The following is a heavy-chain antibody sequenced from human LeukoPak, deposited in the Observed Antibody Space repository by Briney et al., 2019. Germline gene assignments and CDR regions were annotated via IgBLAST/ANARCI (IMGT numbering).Heavy chain of an antibody. J-gene: IGHJ4*02. CDR3: ARVSPNSGSYPED. CDR1: GGSISSYY. D-gene: IGHD1-26*01. CDR2: IYYSGST. Sequence: PSETLSLTCTVSGGSISSYYWSWIRQPPGKGLEWIGYIYYSGSTNYNPSLKSRVTISVDTSKNQFSLKLSSVTAADTAVYYCARVSPNSGSYPEDWGQGTLVTVSS. V-gene: IGHV4-59*01.